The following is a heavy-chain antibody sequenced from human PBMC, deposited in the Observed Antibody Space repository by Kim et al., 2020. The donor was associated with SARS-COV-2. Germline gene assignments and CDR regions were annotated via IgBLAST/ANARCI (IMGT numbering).Heavy chain of an antibody. J-gene: IGHJ4*02. V-gene: IGHV4-39*01. CDR3: ARRLQIYYGSGSYYYFDY. D-gene: IGHD3-10*01. Sequence: KSRVTISVDTSKNQFSLKLSSVTAADTAVYYCARRLQIYYGSGSYYYFDYWGQGTLVTVSS.